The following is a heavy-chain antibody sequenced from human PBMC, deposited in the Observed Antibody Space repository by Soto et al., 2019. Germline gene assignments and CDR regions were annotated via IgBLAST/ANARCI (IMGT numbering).Heavy chain of an antibody. CDR3: SRGSCSGYGLDYYYHYMDV. J-gene: IGHJ6*03. CDR2: ISSSDSTI. D-gene: IGHD5-12*01. Sequence: QVLLVESGGGLVKPGGSLRLSCAASGFTFSDYYMNWIRQAPGKGLEWVSSISSSDSTIYYADSVKGRFTISRDNAKSSLFLQMNSLRAEDTAVYYCSRGSCSGYGLDYYYHYMDVWGKGTTVTVSS. CDR1: GFTFSDYY. V-gene: IGHV3-11*01.